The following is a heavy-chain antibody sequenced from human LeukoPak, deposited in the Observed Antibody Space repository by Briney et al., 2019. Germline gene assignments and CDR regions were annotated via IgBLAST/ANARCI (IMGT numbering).Heavy chain of an antibody. CDR1: GYAFTSYD. CDR3: ARMAFCSGGRCITCFDP. Sequence: ASVKVSCKASGYAFTSYDINWVRQAPGQGLEWMGWISAYNGNTNYAQKLQGRVTMTTDTSTSTAYMELRSLRSEDTAVYYCARMAFCSGGRCITCFDPWGQGTLVTVSS. J-gene: IGHJ5*02. V-gene: IGHV1-18*01. D-gene: IGHD2-15*01. CDR2: ISAYNGNT.